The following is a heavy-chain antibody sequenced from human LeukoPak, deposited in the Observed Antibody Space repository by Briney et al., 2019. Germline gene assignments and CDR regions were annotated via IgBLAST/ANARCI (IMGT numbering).Heavy chain of an antibody. Sequence: GGSLRPSCAASGFTFSSYCMIWVRQAPGKGLEWVSAISGSGGSTYYADSVKGRFTISRDNSKNTLYLQMNSLRAEDTAVYYCAKDPLLYSTYVLPYYFHYWGQGTLVTVSS. CDR3: AKDPLLYSTYVLPYYFHY. J-gene: IGHJ4*02. CDR1: GFTFSSYC. D-gene: IGHD4-11*01. CDR2: ISGSGGST. V-gene: IGHV3-23*01.